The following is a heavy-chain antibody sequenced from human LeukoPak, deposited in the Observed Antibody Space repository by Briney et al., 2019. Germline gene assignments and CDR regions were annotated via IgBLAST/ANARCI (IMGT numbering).Heavy chain of an antibody. D-gene: IGHD2-21*02. V-gene: IGHV3-53*01. J-gene: IGHJ4*02. CDR1: GFTFSSYA. CDR3: ARDVAYCGGDCSSHFDY. CDR2: IYSGGST. Sequence: GGSLRLSCAASGFTFSSYAIHWVRQAPGKGLEWVSVIYSGGSTYYADSVKGRFTISRDNSKNTLYLQMNSLRAEDTAVYYCARDVAYCGGDCSSHFDYWGQGTLVTVSS.